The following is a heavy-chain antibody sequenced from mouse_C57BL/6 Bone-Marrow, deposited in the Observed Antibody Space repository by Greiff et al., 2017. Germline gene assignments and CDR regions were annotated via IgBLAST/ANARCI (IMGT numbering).Heavy chain of an antibody. D-gene: IGHD2-12*01. J-gene: IGHJ4*01. V-gene: IGHV1-74*01. CDR3: AINYSDDETMDY. Sequence: QVQLQQPGAELVKPGASVKVSCKASGYTFPSYWMHWVKQRPGQGLEWIGRIHPSDSDTNYNPKFKGKATLTVDKSSSTAYMQHISLTSEDSAVYYCAINYSDDETMDYWGQGNSGTV. CDR1: GYTFPSYW. CDR2: IHPSDSDT.